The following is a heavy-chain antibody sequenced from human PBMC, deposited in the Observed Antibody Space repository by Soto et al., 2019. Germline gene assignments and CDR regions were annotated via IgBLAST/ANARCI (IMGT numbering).Heavy chain of an antibody. CDR1: GGTFSSYA. Sequence: QVQLVQSGAEVKKPGSSVKVSCKASGGTFSSYAISWVRQAPGQGLEWMGGLIPIFGAANYAQKFQGRVTITADESTSTAYMELRSLRSEDTAVYYCARHVPAAGYYHGMDVWGQGTTVTVSS. J-gene: IGHJ6*02. D-gene: IGHD2-2*01. CDR2: LIPIFGAA. V-gene: IGHV1-69*12. CDR3: ARHVPAAGYYHGMDV.